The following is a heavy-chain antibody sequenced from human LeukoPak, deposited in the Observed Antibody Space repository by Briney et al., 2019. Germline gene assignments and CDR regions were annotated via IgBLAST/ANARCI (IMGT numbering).Heavy chain of an antibody. CDR2: TYYRSKWYN. CDR3: ASTSAPDTDY. V-gene: IGHV6-1*01. Sequence: ASQTLSLTCAISGDSVTSNSAAWSWIRQSPSRGLEWLGRTYYRSKWYNDYAVSVTSRITIKPDTSKNQFSLQLNSVTPEDTAVYYCASTSAPDTDYWGQGTLVTVSS. J-gene: IGHJ4*02. CDR1: GDSVTSNSAA.